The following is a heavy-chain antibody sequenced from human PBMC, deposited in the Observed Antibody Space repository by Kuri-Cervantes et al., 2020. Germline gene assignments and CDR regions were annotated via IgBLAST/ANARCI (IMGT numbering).Heavy chain of an antibody. CDR1: GGSVSTGSYY. CDR3: ARISSSWYLYYGMDV. J-gene: IGHJ6*02. CDR2: IYYTGST. Sequence: ESLKISCTVSGGSVSTGSYYWSWIRQPPGKGLEWIGSIYYTGSTNQNPSLKSRVAISVDTSKNQFSLKLSSVTAADTAVYYCARISSSWYLYYGMDVWGQGTTVTVSS. V-gene: IGHV4-61*01. D-gene: IGHD6-13*01.